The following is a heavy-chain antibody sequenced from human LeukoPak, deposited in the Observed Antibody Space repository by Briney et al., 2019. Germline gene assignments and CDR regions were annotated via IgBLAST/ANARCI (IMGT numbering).Heavy chain of an antibody. CDR2: ISAYNGNT. CDR1: GYTFTSYG. J-gene: IGHJ4*02. Sequence: ASVKVSCKASGYTFTSYGISWVRQAPGQGLEWMGWISAYNGNTNYAQKLQGRVTMTTDTSTSTAYMELRSLRSDDTAVYYCARNYYDSSGYYYVFRTGFDYWGREPWSPSPQ. V-gene: IGHV1-18*01. CDR3: ARNYYDSSGYYYVFRTGFDY. D-gene: IGHD3-22*01.